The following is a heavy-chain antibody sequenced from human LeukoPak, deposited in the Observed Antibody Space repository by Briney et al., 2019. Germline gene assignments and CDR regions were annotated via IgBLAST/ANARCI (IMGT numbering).Heavy chain of an antibody. D-gene: IGHD3-10*01. J-gene: IGHJ4*02. CDR1: GFTFSSYA. Sequence: GGSLRLSCAASGFTFSSYAMSWVRQAPGKGLEWVSAISGSGGSTYYADSVKGRFTISRDNSKNTLYLQMNSLKTEDTAVYYCTAQRITMVRGVINFDYWGQGTLVTVSS. V-gene: IGHV3-23*01. CDR3: TAQRITMVRGVINFDY. CDR2: ISGSGGST.